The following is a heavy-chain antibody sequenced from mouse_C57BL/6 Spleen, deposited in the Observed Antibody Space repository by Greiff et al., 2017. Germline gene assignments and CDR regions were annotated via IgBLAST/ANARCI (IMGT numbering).Heavy chain of an antibody. J-gene: IGHJ4*01. CDR3: ERGGSVLATDAMDY. D-gene: IGHD1-1*01. CDR1: GYTFTSYW. CDR2: IHPNSGST. Sequence: VQLQQPGAELVKPGASVKLSCKASGYTFTSYWMNWVKQRPGQGLEWIGMIHPNSGSTNYNEKFKSKATLTVDKSSSTAYMQRSSLTSEDSAVYACERGGSVLATDAMDYWGQGTSVTVSS. V-gene: IGHV1-64*01.